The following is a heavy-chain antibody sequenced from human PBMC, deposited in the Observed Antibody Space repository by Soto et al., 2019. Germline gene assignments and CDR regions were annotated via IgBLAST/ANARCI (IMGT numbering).Heavy chain of an antibody. CDR2: IYYSGST. CDR3: ARKGYSYGSYYYYYYGMDV. J-gene: IGHJ6*02. CDR1: GCSISSGGYY. V-gene: IGHV4-31*03. Sequence: SETLSLTCTVSGCSISSGGYYWSWIRQHPGKGLEWIGYIYYSGSTYYNPSLKSRVTISVDTSKNQLSLKLSSVTAADTAVYYCARKGYSYGSYYYYYYGMDVWGQGTTVTVSS. D-gene: IGHD5-18*01.